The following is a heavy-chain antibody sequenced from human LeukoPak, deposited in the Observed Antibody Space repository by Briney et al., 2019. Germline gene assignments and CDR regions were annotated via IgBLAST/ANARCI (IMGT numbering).Heavy chain of an antibody. V-gene: IGHV4-59*08. CDR2: VFYTGST. CDR3: ARRANSGSRGFDY. D-gene: IGHD5-12*01. J-gene: IGHJ4*02. Sequence: PSETLSLTCTVSGGSISTYYWTWIWQPPGKGLEWIGYVFYTGSTSYNPSLKSRLTISVDTSKNQFSLKVSSVTAADTAVYYCARRANSGSRGFDYWGQGTLVTVSS. CDR1: GGSISTYY.